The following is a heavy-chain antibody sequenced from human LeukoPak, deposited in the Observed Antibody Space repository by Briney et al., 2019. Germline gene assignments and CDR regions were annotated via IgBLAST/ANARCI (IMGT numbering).Heavy chain of an antibody. D-gene: IGHD2-21*02. CDR1: GFTFSSYA. V-gene: IGHV3-23*01. Sequence: PGGSLRLSCAASGFTFSSYAMTWGRQAPGKGLEWVSAISGSGGSTYYADSVKGRFTISRDNSKNTLYLQMNSLRAEDTAVYYCAEGAHCRGDCPGGYYFDYWGQGTLVTVSS. CDR2: ISGSGGST. J-gene: IGHJ4*02. CDR3: AEGAHCRGDCPGGYYFDY.